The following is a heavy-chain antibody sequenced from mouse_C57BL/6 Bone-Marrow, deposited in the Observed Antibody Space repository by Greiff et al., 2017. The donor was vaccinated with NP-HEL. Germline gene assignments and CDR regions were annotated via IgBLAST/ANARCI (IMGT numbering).Heavy chain of an antibody. Sequence: EVKLMESGPGLVKPSPSLTLTCSVTGYSITSGYYWYWNRQLPGNKLEWMGYISYDGSNNYNPSFKNRISITRDTSKNPFFLQLNSVTTEDTATYYGAREESNDEGLYAMDYWGQGTSVTVSS. J-gene: IGHJ4*01. CDR2: ISYDGSN. D-gene: IGHD2-12*01. CDR3: AREESNDEGLYAMDY. CDR1: GYSITSGYY. V-gene: IGHV3-6*01.